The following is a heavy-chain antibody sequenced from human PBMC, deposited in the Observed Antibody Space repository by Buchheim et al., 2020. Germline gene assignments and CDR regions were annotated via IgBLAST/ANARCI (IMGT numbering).Heavy chain of an antibody. V-gene: IGHV3-30*18. CDR3: AKIARSGGLGAVGATVDY. CDR2: ISYDGSNK. CDR1: GFTFSSYG. J-gene: IGHJ4*02. D-gene: IGHD1-26*01. Sequence: QVQLVESGGGVVQPGRSLRLSCAASGFTFSSYGMHWVRQAPGKGLEWVAVISYDGSNKYYADSVKGRFTISRDNSKNTLYLQMNSLRAEDTAVYYCAKIARSGGLGAVGATVDYWGQGTL.